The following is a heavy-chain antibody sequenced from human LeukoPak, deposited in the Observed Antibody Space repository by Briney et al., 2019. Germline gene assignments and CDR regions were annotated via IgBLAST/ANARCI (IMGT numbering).Heavy chain of an antibody. CDR1: GYTFTGYY. Sequence: GASVKVSCKASGYTFTGYYMHWVRQAPGQGLEWMGWINPNSGSTNYAQKFQGRVTMTRNTSISTAYMELSRLRSEDTAVYYCARKGPHCTNGVCSEYNWFVPWGQGPLVTVSS. J-gene: IGHJ5*02. D-gene: IGHD2-8*01. CDR2: INPNSGST. CDR3: ARKGPHCTNGVCSEYNWFVP. V-gene: IGHV1-2*02.